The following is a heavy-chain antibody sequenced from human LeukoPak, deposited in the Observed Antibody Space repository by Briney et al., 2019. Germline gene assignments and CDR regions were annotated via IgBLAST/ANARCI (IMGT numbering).Heavy chain of an antibody. CDR2: INPNSGGA. Sequence: ASVKVSCKASGYTFTEYYMHWVRQAPGQGLEWMGWINPNSGGANYAEKFQGRVTMTRDTSISTAYMELSRRRYDDTGLYYCARGQSLNDYWGEGSLVTVSS. J-gene: IGHJ4*02. V-gene: IGHV1-2*02. CDR3: ARGQSLNDY. CDR1: GYTFTEYY.